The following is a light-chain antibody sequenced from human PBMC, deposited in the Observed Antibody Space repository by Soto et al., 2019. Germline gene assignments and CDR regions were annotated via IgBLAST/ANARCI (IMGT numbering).Light chain of an antibody. CDR2: EVS. J-gene: IGLJ3*02. CDR1: SSDVGGYNY. Sequence: QSALTQPASVSGSPGQSITISCTGTSSDVGGYNYVSWYQHHPGKAPKLMIYEVSNRPSGVSNRFSGSKSGNTASLTISGLQAEDEADYYFSSYTGSSTPVFGGGTQLTVL. V-gene: IGLV2-14*01. CDR3: SSYTGSSTPV.